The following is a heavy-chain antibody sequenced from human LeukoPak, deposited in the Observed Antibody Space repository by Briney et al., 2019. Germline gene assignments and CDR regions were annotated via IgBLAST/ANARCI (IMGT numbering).Heavy chain of an antibody. D-gene: IGHD2-15*01. CDR3: ARNPADCSGGSCYPRGNSFDR. CDR2: IYHSGNT. J-gene: IGHJ5*02. V-gene: IGHV4-38-2*02. Sequence: SETLSLTCTVSGYYINRGYYWGWVRQPPGKGLEWIGIIYHSGNTHYNPSLKSRVTISVDTSKNQFSMKLNFVTAADTALYYCARNPADCSGGSCYPRGNSFDRWGRGSLVIVSS. CDR1: GYYINRGYY.